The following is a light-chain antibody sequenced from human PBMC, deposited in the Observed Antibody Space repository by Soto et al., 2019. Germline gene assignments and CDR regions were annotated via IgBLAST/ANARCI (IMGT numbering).Light chain of an antibody. CDR1: SSNIGNNY. CDR3: GTWDSSLSAVV. V-gene: IGLV1-51*01. J-gene: IGLJ2*01. Sequence: QCVLTQPASVSAAPGQKVTISCSGSSSNIGNNYVSWYQQLPGTAPKLLIYDNNKRPSGIPDRFSGSKSGTSATLGITGLQTGDEADYYCGTWDSSLSAVVFAGGTKLTVL. CDR2: DNN.